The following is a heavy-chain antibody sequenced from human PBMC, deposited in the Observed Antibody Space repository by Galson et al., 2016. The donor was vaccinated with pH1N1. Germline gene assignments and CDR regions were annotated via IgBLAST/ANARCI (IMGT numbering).Heavy chain of an antibody. CDR3: ASRGSSFGVF. J-gene: IGHJ4*02. CDR2: IHSSGSS. D-gene: IGHD3-10*01. V-gene: IGHV4-39*01. Sequence: SETLSLTCTVSGASVTSRSHYWDWIRQPPGKGLEWLGNIHSSGSSYYNSSLKSRVSISVDTSKNQFSLHVRPVTAAATAVYYCASRGSSFGVFWGQGTLATVSS. CDR1: GASVTSRSHY.